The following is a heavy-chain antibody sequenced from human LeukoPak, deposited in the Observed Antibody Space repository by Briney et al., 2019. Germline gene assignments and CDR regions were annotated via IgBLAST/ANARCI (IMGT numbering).Heavy chain of an antibody. V-gene: IGHV1-18*01. CDR2: ISAYNGNT. J-gene: IGHJ4*02. CDR1: GYTFTSYG. Sequence: GASVKVSCKASGYTFTSYGISWVRQAPGQGLEWMGWISAYNGNTNYAQKLQGRVTMTTDTSTSTAYMELRSLRSDDTAVYYCASGATYCSSTSCSLRDYFDYWGQGTLVTVPS. D-gene: IGHD2-2*01. CDR3: ASGATYCSSTSCSLRDYFDY.